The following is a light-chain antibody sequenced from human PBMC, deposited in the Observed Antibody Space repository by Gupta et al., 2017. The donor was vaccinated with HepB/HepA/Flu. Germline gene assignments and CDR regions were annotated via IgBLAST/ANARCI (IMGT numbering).Light chain of an antibody. CDR3: HQSYTLPRT. CDR1: QSIGRS. J-gene: IGKJ1*01. V-gene: IGKV6D-21*02. Sequence: DIVLTQSPDFQSVSQKEKVTISCRASQSIGRSLNWFQQKPGQSPKLLIKYASESISGVPSRFSGSGSGTDFTLTINSLEADDAAVYYCHQSYTLPRTFGQGTKVEIK. CDR2: YAS.